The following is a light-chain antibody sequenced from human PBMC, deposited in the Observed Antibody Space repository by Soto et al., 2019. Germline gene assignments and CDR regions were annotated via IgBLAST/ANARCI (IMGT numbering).Light chain of an antibody. CDR3: QHFYSWPLS. CDR1: QSVSSD. CDR2: GAS. V-gene: IGKV3-15*01. Sequence: IVMTQSPAVLSVSPGERATLSCRASQSVSSDLAWYQQKPGQAPRLLIYGASTRATGIPARFSGSGSGTAFTLTISSLQSEDFAVYYCQHFYSWPLSFGGGTKVEIK. J-gene: IGKJ4*01.